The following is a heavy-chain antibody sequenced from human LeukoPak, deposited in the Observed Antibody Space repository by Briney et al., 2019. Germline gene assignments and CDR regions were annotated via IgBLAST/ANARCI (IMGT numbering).Heavy chain of an antibody. V-gene: IGHV1-46*01. CDR3: ATTGGYHAFDI. CDR1: GYTFTSYY. D-gene: IGHD6-13*01. Sequence: ASVKVSCKASGYTFTSYYMHWVRQAPGQGLEWMGIINPSGGSTSYAQKFQGRVTMTRDMSTSTVYMELSSLRSEDTAVYYCATTGGYHAFDIWGQGTMVTVSS. J-gene: IGHJ3*02. CDR2: INPSGGST.